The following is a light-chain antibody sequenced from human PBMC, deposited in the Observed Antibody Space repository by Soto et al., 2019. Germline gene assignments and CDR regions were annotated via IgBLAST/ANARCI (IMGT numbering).Light chain of an antibody. J-gene: IGKJ1*01. CDR1: QGISEY. Sequence: DIPMAQSPSSLSASIGDRVTITCRASQGISEYLAWYQQRPGNAPNLLIYGASILQSGVPSRFSGSGSGTHFTLTISSLQAEDVATYYCHSYNTMSRTFGQGTTVEIK. V-gene: IGKV1-27*01. CDR2: GAS. CDR3: HSYNTMSRT.